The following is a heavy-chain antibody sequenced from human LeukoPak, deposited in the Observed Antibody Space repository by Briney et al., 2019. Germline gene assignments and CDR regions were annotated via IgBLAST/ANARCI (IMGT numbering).Heavy chain of an antibody. CDR2: IKSKTFGGTT. Sequence: GGSLRLSCAASGFTFSNAWMSWVRQAPGKGLEWVSRIKSKTFGGTTDYAAPVKGRFTISRDDSKNTLYLHMNTLKTEDTAIYYCTTLGAFDYWGQGTLVTVSS. CDR1: GFTFSNAW. J-gene: IGHJ4*02. V-gene: IGHV3-15*01. CDR3: TTLGAFDY. D-gene: IGHD3-16*01.